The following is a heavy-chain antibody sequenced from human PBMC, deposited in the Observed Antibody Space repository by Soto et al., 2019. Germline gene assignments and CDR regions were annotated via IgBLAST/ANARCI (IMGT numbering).Heavy chain of an antibody. V-gene: IGHV6-1*01. J-gene: IGHJ3*02. CDR3: ARERGVLSEAFDI. CDR2: TYYRSKWYN. D-gene: IGHD3-10*01. CDR1: GDSVSSNSAA. Sequence: PSQTLSLTCVISGDSVSSNSAAWNWLRQSPSRGLEWPGRTYYRSKWYNDYVLSVKSRITINPDTSKNQFSLQLNSVTPEDTAVYYCARERGVLSEAFDIWGQGTVVTVSS.